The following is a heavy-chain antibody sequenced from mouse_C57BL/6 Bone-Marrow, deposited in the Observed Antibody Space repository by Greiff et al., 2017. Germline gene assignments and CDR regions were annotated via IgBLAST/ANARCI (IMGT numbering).Heavy chain of an antibody. D-gene: IGHD2-1*01. CDR1: GYAFSSYW. J-gene: IGHJ1*03. Sequence: VQLQQSGAELVKPGASVKISCKASGYAFSSYWMNWVKQRPGKGLEWIGQIYPGDGDTNYNGKFKGEGTLTADKSSSTAYMQLSSLNSEDSAVYFWATIYYGNWYIDVWGTGTTVTVSS. CDR3: ATIYYGNWYIDV. V-gene: IGHV1-80*01. CDR2: IYPGDGDT.